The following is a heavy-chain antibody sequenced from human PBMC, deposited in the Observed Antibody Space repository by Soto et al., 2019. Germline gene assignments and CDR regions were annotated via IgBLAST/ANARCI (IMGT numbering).Heavy chain of an antibody. CDR3: AKDPPDIVVVVAATVTDY. Sequence: GSLRLSCAASGFTFSSYAMSWVRQAPGKGLEWVSAISGSGGSTYYADSVKGRFTISRDNSKNTLYLQMNSLRAEDTAVYYCAKDPPDIVVVVAATVTDYWGQGTLVTVSS. J-gene: IGHJ4*02. CDR1: GFTFSSYA. V-gene: IGHV3-23*01. CDR2: ISGSGGST. D-gene: IGHD2-15*01.